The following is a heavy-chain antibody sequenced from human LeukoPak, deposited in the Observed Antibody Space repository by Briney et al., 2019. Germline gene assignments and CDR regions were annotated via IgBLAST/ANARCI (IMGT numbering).Heavy chain of an antibody. CDR3: ARLNYDSSGTFDY. CDR2: IKQDGSEK. CDR1: GYSISSGYY. J-gene: IGHJ4*02. V-gene: IGHV3-7*01. D-gene: IGHD3-22*01. Sequence: PSETLSLTCTVSGYSISSGYYWGWVRQAPGKGLEWVANIKQDGSEKYYVDSVKGRFTISRDNAKNSLFLQMNSLRAEDTAVYYCARLNYDSSGTFDYWGQGTLVTVSS.